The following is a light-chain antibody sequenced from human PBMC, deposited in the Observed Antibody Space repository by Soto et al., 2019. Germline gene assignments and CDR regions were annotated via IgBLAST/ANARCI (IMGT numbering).Light chain of an antibody. Sequence: QAVVTQEPSLTVSPGGTVTLTCASSTGAVTSGYYPNWFQQKPGQAPRALIYSTNNKQSWTPARFSGSLLGGKAALTLSGVQPEDEAEYYCLLYYGGAHYVFGTGTKLTVL. CDR2: STN. CDR1: TGAVTSGYY. V-gene: IGLV7-43*01. J-gene: IGLJ1*01. CDR3: LLYYGGAHYV.